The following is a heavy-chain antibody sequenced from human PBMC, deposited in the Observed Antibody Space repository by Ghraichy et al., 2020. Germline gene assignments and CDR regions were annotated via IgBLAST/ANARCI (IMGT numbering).Heavy chain of an antibody. V-gene: IGHV3-73*01. D-gene: IGHD2-2*01. Sequence: GGSLRLSCAASGFSISGSHMHWVRQASGKGLEWVGHIRSRVDNYAAAYGASVEGRFTITRDESENKVFLQMHSLKIEDTAVYYYTRQTDSCHDYWGQGTLVTVSS. CDR1: GFSISGSH. CDR2: IRSRVDNYAA. CDR3: TRQTDSCHDY. J-gene: IGHJ4*02.